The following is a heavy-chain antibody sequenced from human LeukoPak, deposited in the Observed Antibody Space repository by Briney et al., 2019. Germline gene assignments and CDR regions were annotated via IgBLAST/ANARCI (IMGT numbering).Heavy chain of an antibody. V-gene: IGHV3-21*01. CDR3: AREVSEGFDF. Sequence: GGSLRLSCVASGFTFSTHNIHWVRQAPGKGLEWVSSFGTRSTSVYHAGSVKGRFAISRDNAKNSLYLQMNSLRAEDTALYYCAREVSEGFDFWGQGTLVTVSS. J-gene: IGHJ4*02. CDR2: FGTRSTSV. D-gene: IGHD3-22*01. CDR1: GFTFSTHN.